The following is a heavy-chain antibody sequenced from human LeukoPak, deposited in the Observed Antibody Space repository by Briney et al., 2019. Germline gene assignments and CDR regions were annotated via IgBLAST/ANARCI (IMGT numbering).Heavy chain of an antibody. CDR1: GYTFTGYY. V-gene: IGHV1-2*04. D-gene: IGHD4-17*01. CDR2: INPNSGGT. J-gene: IGHJ4*02. Sequence: ASVKVSCKASGYTFTGYYMHWVRQAPGQGLEWMGWINPNSGGTNYAQKFQGWVTMTRDTSISTAYMELSRLRSDDTAAYYCARGSGTGTTVTTLPGYWGQGTLVTVSS. CDR3: ARGSGTGTTVTTLPGY.